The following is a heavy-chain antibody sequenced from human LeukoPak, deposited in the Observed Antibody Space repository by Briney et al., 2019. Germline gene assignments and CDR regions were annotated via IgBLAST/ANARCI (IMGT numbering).Heavy chain of an antibody. Sequence: SETLSLTCTVSGGSISSGGYYWTWIRQHPGKGLEWNGYIYYSGSTYYNPSLKSQVTISVDTSKNQFSLKLSSVTAADTAVYYCARWYLDRGFDYWGQGTLVNVSS. J-gene: IGHJ4*02. CDR1: GGSISSGGYY. CDR3: ARWYLDRGFDY. CDR2: IYYSGST. V-gene: IGHV4-31*01. D-gene: IGHD1-1*01.